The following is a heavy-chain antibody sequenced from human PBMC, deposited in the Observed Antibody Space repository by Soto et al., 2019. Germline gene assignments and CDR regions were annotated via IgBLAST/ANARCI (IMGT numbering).Heavy chain of an antibody. CDR2: IYYSGST. D-gene: IGHD4-17*01. V-gene: IGHV4-39*07. CDR3: ATGRLRSALDI. Sequence: SETLSLTCTVSGGSISSSSYYWGWIRQPPGKGLEWIGSIYYSGSTYYNPSLKSRVTISVDTSKNQFSLKLTSVTAVNTAVYYCATGRLRSALDIWGQGTMVTVS. CDR1: GGSISSSSYY. J-gene: IGHJ3*02.